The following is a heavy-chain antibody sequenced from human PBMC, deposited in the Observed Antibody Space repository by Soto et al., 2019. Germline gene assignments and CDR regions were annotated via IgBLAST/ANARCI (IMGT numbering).Heavy chain of an antibody. V-gene: IGHV3-23*01. D-gene: IGHD1-7*01. CDR1: GFTFSNYA. CDR3: AKNSLRYYALDV. Sequence: VQLLESGGGLVQPGGSLRLSCAASGFTFSNYAMSWVRQAPGQGLEWVSGISSSGGTTHSADSVQGRFTTSRDNSKNTLYLKITSLGADDAAVYYCAKNSLRYYALDVWGQGTTVTVSS. CDR2: ISSSGGTT. J-gene: IGHJ6*02.